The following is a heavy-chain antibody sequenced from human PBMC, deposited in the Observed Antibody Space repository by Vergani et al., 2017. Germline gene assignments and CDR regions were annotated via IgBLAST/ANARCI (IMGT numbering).Heavy chain of an antibody. Sequence: QVQLQESGPGLVKPSETLSLTCTVSGCSISSSSYYWGWIRQPPGKGLEWIGSIYYSGSTYYNPSLKSRVTISVDTSKNQFSLKLSSVTAADTAVYYCARAPSITIFGVVIGETFDYWGQGTLVTVSS. D-gene: IGHD3-3*01. CDR1: GCSISSSSYY. J-gene: IGHJ4*02. CDR2: IYYSGST. V-gene: IGHV4-39*01. CDR3: ARAPSITIFGVVIGETFDY.